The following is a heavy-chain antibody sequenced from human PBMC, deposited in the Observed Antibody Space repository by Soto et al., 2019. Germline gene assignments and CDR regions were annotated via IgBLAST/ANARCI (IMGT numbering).Heavy chain of an antibody. J-gene: IGHJ4*02. CDR2: ISYDGSNK. CDR3: AKAKNGIYFDY. Sequence: LRLSCAASGFTFSSYGMHWVRQAPGKGLEWVAVISYDGSNKYYADSVKGRFTISRDNSKNTLYLQMNSLRAEDTAVYYCAKAKNGIYFDYWGQGTLVTVSS. CDR1: GFTFSSYG. D-gene: IGHD1-1*01. V-gene: IGHV3-30*18.